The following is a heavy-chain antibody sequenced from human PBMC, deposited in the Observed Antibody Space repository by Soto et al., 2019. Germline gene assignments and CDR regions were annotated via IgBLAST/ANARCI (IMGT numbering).Heavy chain of an antibody. D-gene: IGHD3-3*01. V-gene: IGHV2-5*02. J-gene: IGHJ4*02. CDR1: GFSLTTSGVG. Sequence: QITLNESGPSLVKPPETLTLTCTFSGFSLTTSGVGVGWVRQSPGKAPEWLALIYWDDDTRYSTALKSWLTITKDTSKHQVVLTMADVDPADTATYYCAHRVLRAVFGLVTTTAIYFDFWGQGTPVVVSS. CDR3: AHRVLRAVFGLVTTTAIYFDF. CDR2: IYWDDDT.